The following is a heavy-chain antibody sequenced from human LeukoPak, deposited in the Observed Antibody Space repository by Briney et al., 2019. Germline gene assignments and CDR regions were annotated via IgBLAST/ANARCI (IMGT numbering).Heavy chain of an antibody. D-gene: IGHD2-2*01. Sequence: ASVKVSCKASGYTFSNYDINWVRQVTGQGLEWMGWMNPDSGNTGYAQRFQGRVTLTRNPSISTAYMEVSSLRSEDTAVYFCAREGDYCSSTSCSNFDYWGQGTLVTVSS. J-gene: IGHJ4*02. CDR1: GYTFSNYD. CDR2: MNPDSGNT. V-gene: IGHV1-8*01. CDR3: AREGDYCSSTSCSNFDY.